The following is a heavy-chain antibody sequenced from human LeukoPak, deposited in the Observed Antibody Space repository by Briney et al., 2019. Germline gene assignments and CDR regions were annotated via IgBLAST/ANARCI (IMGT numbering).Heavy chain of an antibody. CDR2: INSDGSST. Sequence: GGSLRLSCAASGFTFSSYWMHWVRQAPGKGLVWVSRINSDGSSTSYADSVKGRFTISRDNAKNTLYLQMNSLRTEDTAVYYCAKVGYCSSTSCYTVAYFDYWGQGTLVTVSS. V-gene: IGHV3-74*01. D-gene: IGHD2-2*02. CDR1: GFTFSSYW. CDR3: AKVGYCSSTSCYTVAYFDY. J-gene: IGHJ4*02.